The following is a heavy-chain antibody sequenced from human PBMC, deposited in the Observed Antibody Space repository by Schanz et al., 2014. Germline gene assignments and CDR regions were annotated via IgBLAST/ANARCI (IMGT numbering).Heavy chain of an antibody. J-gene: IGHJ6*03. Sequence: VQLLESGGGLVQPGGSLRLSCAASGFTFSSYAMSWVRQAPGKGLEWIGEINQSGTTNYNPSLKSRVTMSVDTSKNQISRKLRSVTAADTAVYYCARGGARRFPVVPDAIQGLRGHYYYYYLDVWGKGTTXTASS. CDR1: GFTFSSYA. D-gene: IGHD2-2*02. CDR3: ARGGARRFPVVPDAIQGLRGHYYYYYLDV. V-gene: IGHV4-34*01. CDR2: INQSGTT.